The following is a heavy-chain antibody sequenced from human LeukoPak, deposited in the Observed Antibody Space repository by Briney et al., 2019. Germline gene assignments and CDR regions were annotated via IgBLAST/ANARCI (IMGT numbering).Heavy chain of an antibody. Sequence: SQTLSLTCTVSGGSISSGGYYWSWIRQPPEKRLEWIGYIYYSGSTYYNPSLKSRVTISVDTSKNQFSLKLSSVTAADTAVYYCARAQYYYDSSGYYPYYFDYWGQGTLVTVSS. J-gene: IGHJ4*02. CDR1: GGSISSGGYY. CDR2: IYYSGST. D-gene: IGHD3-22*01. V-gene: IGHV4-31*03. CDR3: ARAQYYYDSSGYYPYYFDY.